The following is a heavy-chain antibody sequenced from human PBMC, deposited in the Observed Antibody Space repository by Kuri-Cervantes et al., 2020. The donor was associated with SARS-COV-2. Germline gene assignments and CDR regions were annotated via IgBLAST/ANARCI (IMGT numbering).Heavy chain of an antibody. CDR3: ARGEGVRGLMVVFRWRGAGPLDL. V-gene: IGHV1-2*04. CDR2: INPYTGGT. CDR1: VYTFSDYY. Sequence: ASVKVSCKASVYTFSDYYIHWVRQAPGQGLEWMGCINPYTGGTQYAQKFQGWVTLTRDTSLSTAFMELSRLTSDDTALYYCARGEGVRGLMVVFRWRGAGPLDLWGQGSPVTVSS. J-gene: IGHJ5*02. D-gene: IGHD3-10*01.